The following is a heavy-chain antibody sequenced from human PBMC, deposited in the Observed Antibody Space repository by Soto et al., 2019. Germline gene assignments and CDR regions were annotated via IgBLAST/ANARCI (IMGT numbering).Heavy chain of an antibody. J-gene: IGHJ6*02. CDR3: ARAGDYDFWSGNTGQYYYFAIDV. CDR1: GDSVSRNSAA. CDR2: TYYRSKWYN. Sequence: SQPLSLTCAISGDSVSRNSAALDKIRQSPSRGVGWLGRTYYRSKWYNDYAVSVKSRITIXPDTTTNQFSLQLNSVTPEDTAVYYGARAGDYDFWSGNTGQYYYFAIDVGGQPSTVTVSS. V-gene: IGHV6-1*01. D-gene: IGHD3-3*01.